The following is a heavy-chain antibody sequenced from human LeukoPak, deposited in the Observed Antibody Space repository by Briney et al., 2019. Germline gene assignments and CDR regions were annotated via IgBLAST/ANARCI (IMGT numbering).Heavy chain of an antibody. J-gene: IGHJ4*02. CDR1: GYTFTSYY. V-gene: IGHV1-46*01. CDR3: ARDIAAAGTRPEYYFDY. D-gene: IGHD6-13*01. Sequence: ASVKVSCKASGYTFTSYYMHWVRQAPGQGLEWMGIINPSGGSTSYAQKFQGRVTMTRDTSTSTVYMELSSLRSEDTAVYYCARDIAAAGTRPEYYFDYWGQGTLVTVSA. CDR2: INPSGGST.